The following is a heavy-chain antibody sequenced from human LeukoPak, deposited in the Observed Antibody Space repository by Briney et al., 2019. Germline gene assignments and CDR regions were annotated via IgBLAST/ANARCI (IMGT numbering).Heavy chain of an antibody. V-gene: IGHV1-18*04. CDR3: ARVYLGATTGIDY. CDR2: ISAYNGNT. J-gene: IGHJ4*02. Sequence: ASVRVSCKASGYTFTSYYMHWVRQAPGQGLEWMGWISAYNGNTNYAQKLQGRVTMTTDTSTSTAYMELRSLRSDDTAVYYCARVYLGATTGIDYWGQGTLVTVSS. D-gene: IGHD1-26*01. CDR1: GYTFTSYY.